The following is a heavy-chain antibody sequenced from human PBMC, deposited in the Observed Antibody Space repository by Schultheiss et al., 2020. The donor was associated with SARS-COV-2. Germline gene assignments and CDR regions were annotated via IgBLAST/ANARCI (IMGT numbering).Heavy chain of an antibody. CDR1: GFSFDNHG. CDR2: ISHDGTKE. J-gene: IGHJ6*02. CDR3: ARDYRGSGYIFGHYYYGMDV. D-gene: IGHD3-22*01. Sequence: GGSLRLSCAASGFSFDNHGMHWVRQAPGKGLEWVALISHDGTKEKYVDSVKGRFLISRDNSKNTLFLQMNSLRPEDTAVYYCARDYRGSGYIFGHYYYGMDVWGQGTTVTVSS. V-gene: IGHV3-30*03.